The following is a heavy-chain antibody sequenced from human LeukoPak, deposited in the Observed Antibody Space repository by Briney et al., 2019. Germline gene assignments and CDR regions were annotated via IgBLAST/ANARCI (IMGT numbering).Heavy chain of an antibody. D-gene: IGHD2-15*01. J-gene: IGHJ1*01. CDR3: ARDRGGYCSGGSCYSLQH. CDR1: GFTFSSYG. V-gene: IGHV3-33*01. Sequence: GGSLRLSCAASGFTFSSYGMHWVRQAPGKGLEWVAVIWYDGSNKYYADSVKGRFTISRDNSKNTLYLQMNSLRAEDTAVYYCARDRGGYCSGGSCYSLQHWGQGTLVTISS. CDR2: IWYDGSNK.